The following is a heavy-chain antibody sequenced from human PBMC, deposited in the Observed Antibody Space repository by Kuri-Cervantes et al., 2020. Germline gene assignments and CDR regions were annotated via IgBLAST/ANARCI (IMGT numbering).Heavy chain of an antibody. CDR2: INHSGST. J-gene: IGHJ4*02. CDR1: GGSFSGYY. D-gene: IGHD3-10*01. V-gene: IGHV4-34*01. Sequence: ESLKISCAVYGGSFSGYYWSWIRQPPGEGLEWIGEINHSGSTNYNPSLKSRVTISVDTSKNQFSLKLSSVTAADTAVYYCARDSNGDYYGSGSYYKTKNFDYWGQGTLVTVSS. CDR3: ARDSNGDYYGSGSYYKTKNFDY.